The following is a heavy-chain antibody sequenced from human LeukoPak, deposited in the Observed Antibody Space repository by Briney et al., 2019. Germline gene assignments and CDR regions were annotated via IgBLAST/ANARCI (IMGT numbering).Heavy chain of an antibody. D-gene: IGHD2-8*01. CDR1: GFTFSTYE. J-gene: IGHJ6*04. V-gene: IGHV3-48*03. CDR2: ISSSSNTE. CDR3: ARDNGKNSYYYYGMDV. Sequence: PGGSLRLSCAASGFTFSTYEMHWVRQAPGKGLEWVSYISSSSNTEYYVDSVKGRFTISRDNAKNSLYLQMNSLRAEDTAVYYCARDNGKNSYYYYGMDVWGKGTRVTVSS.